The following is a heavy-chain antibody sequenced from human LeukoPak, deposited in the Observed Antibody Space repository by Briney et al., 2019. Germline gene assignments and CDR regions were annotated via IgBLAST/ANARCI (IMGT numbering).Heavy chain of an antibody. J-gene: IGHJ5*02. CDR3: APAPYSSSPNWFDP. CDR2: IIPILGIA. Sequence: SVKVSCKASGGTFSSYAISWVRQAPGQGLEWMGRIIPILGIANYAQKFQGRVTITADKSTSTAYMELSSLRSEDTAVYYCAPAPYSSSPNWFDPWGQGTLVTVSS. V-gene: IGHV1-69*04. CDR1: GGTFSSYA. D-gene: IGHD6-13*01.